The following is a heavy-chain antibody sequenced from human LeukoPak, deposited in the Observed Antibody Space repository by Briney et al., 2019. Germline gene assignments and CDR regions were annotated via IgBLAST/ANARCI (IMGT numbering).Heavy chain of an antibody. J-gene: IGHJ4*02. CDR1: GFSLSTSGVG. D-gene: IGHD3-10*01. CDR2: IYWDDDK. CDR3: AHRLVQGHYYDSGKFDY. Sequence: SGPTLVNLTQTLTLTCTFSGFSLSTSGVGVGWIRQPQGKALECLALIYWDDDKRYSPSLKSRLTITKDTSKNQVVLTMTNMDPVDTATYYCAHRLVQGHYYDSGKFDYWGQGTLVTVSS. V-gene: IGHV2-5*02.